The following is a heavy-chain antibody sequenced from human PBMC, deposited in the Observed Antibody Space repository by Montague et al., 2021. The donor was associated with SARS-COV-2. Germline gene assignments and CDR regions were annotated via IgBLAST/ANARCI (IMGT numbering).Heavy chain of an antibody. CDR2: ISWNSGSI. Sequence: SLRLSCAASGFTFGDYAMHWVRQAPGKGLEWVSGISWNSGSIGYADSVKGRFTISRDNAKNSLYLQMNRLRAEDTALYYCAKDSYYDFWSGYSPGENWFDPWGQGTLVTASS. J-gene: IGHJ5*02. CDR1: GFTFGDYA. V-gene: IGHV3-9*01. CDR3: AKDSYYDFWSGYSPGENWFDP. D-gene: IGHD3-3*01.